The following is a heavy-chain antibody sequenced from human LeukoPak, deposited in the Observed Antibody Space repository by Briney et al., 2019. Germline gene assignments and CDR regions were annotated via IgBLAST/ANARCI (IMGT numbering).Heavy chain of an antibody. J-gene: IGHJ4*02. V-gene: IGHV3-48*01. CDR3: TTRSGWYLVDY. CDR2: ISSSSSTI. Sequence: GGSLRLSCAASGFTFSSYSMNWVRQAPGKGLEWVSYISSSSSTIYYADSVRGRFTISRDNAKNSLYLQMNSLKTEDTAVYYCTTRSGWYLVDYWGQGTLVTVSS. D-gene: IGHD6-19*01. CDR1: GFTFSSYS.